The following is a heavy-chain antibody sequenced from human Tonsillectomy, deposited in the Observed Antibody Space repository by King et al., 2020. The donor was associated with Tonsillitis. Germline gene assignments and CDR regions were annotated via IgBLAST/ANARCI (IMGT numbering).Heavy chain of an antibody. Sequence: EVQLVESGGGLVQPGGSLRLSCAASGFTFSSCVMGWVRQAPGKGLEWVSAISGSSGNIYYADSVKGRFTISRDTSKNTVYLQMNSLRAEATALYYCAKYDSGRYLDYWGQGTLVTVSS. CDR3: AKYDSGRYLDY. CDR2: ISGSSGNI. V-gene: IGHV3-23*04. CDR1: GFTFSSCV. J-gene: IGHJ4*02. D-gene: IGHD3-10*01.